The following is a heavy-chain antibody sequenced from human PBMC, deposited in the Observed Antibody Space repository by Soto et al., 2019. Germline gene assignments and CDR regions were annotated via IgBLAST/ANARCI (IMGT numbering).Heavy chain of an antibody. CDR3: ARGLLSGNYVVWLDP. D-gene: IGHD4-4*01. V-gene: IGHV1-46*03. CDR1: GYTFTSYY. Sequence: ASVKVSCKASGYTFTSYYMHWVRQAPGQGLEWMGIINPSGGSTSYAQKFQGRVTMTRDTSTSTVYMELSSLRSEDTAVYYCARGLLSGNYVVWLDPWGQGTLVTVSS. CDR2: INPSGGST. J-gene: IGHJ5*02.